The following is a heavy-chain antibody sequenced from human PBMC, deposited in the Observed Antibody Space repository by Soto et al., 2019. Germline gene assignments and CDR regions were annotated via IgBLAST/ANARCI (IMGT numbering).Heavy chain of an antibody. D-gene: IGHD2-2*01. V-gene: IGHV3-23*01. CDR1: GFTFSSYA. J-gene: IGHJ3*02. CDR2: ISGSGVST. Sequence: EPQLLESGGGLGLPGGSLRLSCAASGFTFSSYAMSWVRQAPGKGLEWVAAISGSGVSTYYADSVRGRSTISRDNSKKTVDLQMNSLRAEDTAVYYCAKFYCISIMCQVPAAKSTGGFEIWGQGTLVTVS. CDR3: AKFYCISIMCQVPAAKSTGGFEI.